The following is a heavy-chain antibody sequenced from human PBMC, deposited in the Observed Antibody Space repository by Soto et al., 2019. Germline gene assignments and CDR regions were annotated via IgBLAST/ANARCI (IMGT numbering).Heavy chain of an antibody. D-gene: IGHD6-13*01. J-gene: IGHJ4*02. Sequence: EVQLVESGGGLVKPGGSLRLSCAASGFTFSSYSMNWVRQAPGKGLEWVSSISSSSSYIYYADSVKGRFTISRDNAKNYLYLQLKSLRAEGTAVYYCERGGVAAAGPFDYWGQGTLVTVSS. CDR1: GFTFSSYS. CDR2: ISSSSSYI. V-gene: IGHV3-21*01. CDR3: ERGGVAAAGPFDY.